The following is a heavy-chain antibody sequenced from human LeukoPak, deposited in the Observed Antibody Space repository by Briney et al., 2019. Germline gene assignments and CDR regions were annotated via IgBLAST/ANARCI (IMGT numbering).Heavy chain of an antibody. D-gene: IGHD6-13*01. V-gene: IGHV3-23*01. J-gene: IGHJ2*01. Sequence: PGGSLRLSCAVSGFAFSTYAMSWVRQAPGKGLEWVSAISGSGASTYYADSVKGRFTISRDNSKNTLYLQMNSLRAEDTSVYYCAKATGIAAAEDWYFDLWGRGTLVTVSS. CDR1: GFAFSTYA. CDR3: AKATGIAAAEDWYFDL. CDR2: ISGSGAST.